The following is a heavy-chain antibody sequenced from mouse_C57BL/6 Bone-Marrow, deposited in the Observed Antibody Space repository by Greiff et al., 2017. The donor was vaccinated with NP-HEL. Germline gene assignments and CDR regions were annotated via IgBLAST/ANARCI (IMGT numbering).Heavy chain of an antibody. CDR3: AILLLDY. CDR1: GYSFTGYF. J-gene: IGHJ2*01. Sequence: EVQRVESGPELVKPGDSVKISCKASGYSFTGYFMNWVRQSHGKSLEWIGRINPYNGDTFYNQKFKGKATLTVDKSSSTAHMELRSLTSEDSAVYYCAILLLDYWGQGTTLTVSS. CDR2: INPYNGDT. D-gene: IGHD1-1*01. V-gene: IGHV1-20*01.